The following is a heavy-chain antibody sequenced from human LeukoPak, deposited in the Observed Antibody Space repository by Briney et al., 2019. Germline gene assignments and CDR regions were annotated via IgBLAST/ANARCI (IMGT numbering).Heavy chain of an antibody. CDR1: GFTFSSYA. V-gene: IGHV3-23*01. J-gene: IGHJ5*02. D-gene: IGHD3-22*01. Sequence: AGGSLRLSCAASGFTFSSYAMSWVRQAPGKGLEWVSAISGSGGSTYYADSVKGRFTISRDNSKNTLYLQMNSLRAEDTAVYYCAKDQRRHYYDSNGYFNWFDPWGQGTLVTVSS. CDR3: AKDQRRHYYDSNGYFNWFDP. CDR2: ISGSGGST.